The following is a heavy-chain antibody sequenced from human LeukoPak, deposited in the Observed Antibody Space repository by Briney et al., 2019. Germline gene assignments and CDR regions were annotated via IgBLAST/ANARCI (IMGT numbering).Heavy chain of an antibody. V-gene: IGHV4-34*01. CDR1: GGSFSGYY. CDR3: ARDHDFWSGTPNYYFDY. Sequence: SETLSLTCAVYGGSFSGYYWSWIRQPPGKGLEWLGEINHSGSTNYNPSLKSRVTISVDKSKNQFSLKLSSVTAADTAVYYCARDHDFWSGTPNYYFDYWGQGTLVTVSS. CDR2: INHSGST. D-gene: IGHD3-3*01. J-gene: IGHJ4*02.